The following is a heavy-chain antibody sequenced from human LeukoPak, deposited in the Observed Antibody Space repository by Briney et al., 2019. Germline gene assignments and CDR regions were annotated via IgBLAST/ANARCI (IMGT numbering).Heavy chain of an antibody. CDR1: GYTFTGYY. Sequence: GASVKVSCKASGYTFTGYYMHWVRQAPGQGLEWMGWINPNSGGTNYAQKFQGRVTMTRDTSISTAYMELSRLRSDDTAVYYCARLMEWGPREVVAATVYWVDWFDPWGQGTLVTVSS. V-gene: IGHV1-2*02. CDR3: ARLMEWGPREVVAATVYWVDWFDP. J-gene: IGHJ5*02. CDR2: INPNSGGT. D-gene: IGHD2-15*01.